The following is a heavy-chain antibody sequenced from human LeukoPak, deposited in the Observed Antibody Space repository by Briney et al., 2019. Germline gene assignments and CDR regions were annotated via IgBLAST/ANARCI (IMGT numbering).Heavy chain of an antibody. V-gene: IGHV3-9*03. Sequence: PGGSLRLSCAASGFTFDDYAMHWVRQAPGKGLEWVSGISRNSGSIGYADSVKGRFTISRDNAKNSLYLQMNSLRAEDMALYYCAKVPYSSSSGGYFDYWGQGTLITVSS. CDR3: AKVPYSSSSGGYFDY. D-gene: IGHD6-6*01. J-gene: IGHJ4*02. CDR1: GFTFDDYA. CDR2: ISRNSGSI.